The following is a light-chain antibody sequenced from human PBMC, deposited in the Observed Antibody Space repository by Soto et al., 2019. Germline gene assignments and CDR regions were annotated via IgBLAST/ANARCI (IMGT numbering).Light chain of an antibody. CDR3: QQYNSYSGT. V-gene: IGKV1-5*01. CDR2: DAS. J-gene: IGKJ1*01. Sequence: IQLTQSPSSPSASVGDRVTITCRASQSISSWLAWYQQKPGKAPKLLIYDASSLESGVPSRFSGSGSGTEFTLTISSLQPDDFATYYCQQYNSYSGTFGQGTKVDI. CDR1: QSISSW.